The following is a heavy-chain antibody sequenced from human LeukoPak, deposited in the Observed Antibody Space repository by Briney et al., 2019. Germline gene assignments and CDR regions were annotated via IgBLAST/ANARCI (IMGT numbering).Heavy chain of an antibody. CDR1: GFTFSSYA. Sequence: GGSLRLSCAASGFTFSSYALDWVRQAPGKGLEWVAVISKDGNSQNYADSAKGRFTISRDNSKNTLYLQMNSLRPEDTAVYYCAGESFDIWGQGTTVTVSS. CDR3: AGESFDI. V-gene: IGHV3-30*04. CDR2: ISKDGNSQ. J-gene: IGHJ3*02.